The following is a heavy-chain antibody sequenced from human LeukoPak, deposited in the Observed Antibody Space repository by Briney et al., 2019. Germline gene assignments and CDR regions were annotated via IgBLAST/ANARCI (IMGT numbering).Heavy chain of an antibody. CDR3: AKRVDYSSSSGGYFDY. CDR1: GFTFSSYA. V-gene: IGHV3-23*01. Sequence: GGSLRLSCAASGFTFSSYAMSWVRQAPGKGLEWVSAISGSGGSTYYADSVKGRFTISRDNSKNTLYLQMKSLRAEDTAVYYCAKRVDYSSSSGGYFDYWGQGTLVTVSS. J-gene: IGHJ4*02. CDR2: ISGSGGST. D-gene: IGHD6-6*01.